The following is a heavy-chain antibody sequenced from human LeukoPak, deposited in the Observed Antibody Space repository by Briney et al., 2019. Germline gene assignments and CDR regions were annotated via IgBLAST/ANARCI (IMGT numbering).Heavy chain of an antibody. D-gene: IGHD1-1*01. CDR3: ARDRTTFDY. Sequence: GGSLRLSCATSGFSFSSKFLNWVRQAPGKGLQYVSSIDTGGYTYYADSVKGRFTISRDNAKNSLYLQMNSLRVEDTAVYYCARDRTTFDYWGQGTLVTVSS. CDR2: IDTGGYT. V-gene: IGHV3-69-1*01. CDR1: GFSFSSKF. J-gene: IGHJ4*02.